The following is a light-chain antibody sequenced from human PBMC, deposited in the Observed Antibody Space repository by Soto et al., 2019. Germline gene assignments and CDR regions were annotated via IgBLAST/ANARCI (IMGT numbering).Light chain of an antibody. CDR1: SRDVGAYNY. CDR3: STYTSTPTLI. J-gene: IGLJ2*01. CDR2: EVS. Sequence: QSALTQPASVSGSPGQSITISCTGTSRDVGAYNYVSWFQQHPGKAPKLMIYEVSNRPSGISSRFSGSKSGNTASLTISGLQAEDDADFYCSTYTSTPTLIFGGGTNLTVL. V-gene: IGLV2-14*01.